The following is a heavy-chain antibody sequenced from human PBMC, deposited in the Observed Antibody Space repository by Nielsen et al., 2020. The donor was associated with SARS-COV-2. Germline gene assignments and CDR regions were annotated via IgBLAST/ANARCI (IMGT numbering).Heavy chain of an antibody. CDR2: ISSSGSTI. Sequence: WIRQPPGKGLEWVSYISSSGSTIYYADSVKGRFTISRDNAKNSLYLQMNSLRAEDTAVYYCARARPYNSSWPYIPYYYYGMDVWGQGTTVTVSS. D-gene: IGHD6-13*01. V-gene: IGHV3-11*01. CDR3: ARARPYNSSWPYIPYYYYGMDV. J-gene: IGHJ6*02.